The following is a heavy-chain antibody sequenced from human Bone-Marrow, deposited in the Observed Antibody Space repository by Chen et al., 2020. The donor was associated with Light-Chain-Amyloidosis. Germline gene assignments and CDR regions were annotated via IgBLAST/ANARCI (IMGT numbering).Heavy chain of an antibody. CDR3: ARVVVPAAISWFDP. CDR1: GFSFPTYA. Sequence: EVQLLESGGGFVQPGASLRLSCAASGFSFPTYAMTWVRQAPGKGLEWVSVIYSGGSTYYADSVKGRFTISRDNSKNTLYLQMNSLRAEDTAVYYCARVVVPAAISWFDPWGQGTLVTVSS. CDR2: IYSGGST. J-gene: IGHJ5*02. V-gene: IGHV3-23*03. D-gene: IGHD2-2*02.